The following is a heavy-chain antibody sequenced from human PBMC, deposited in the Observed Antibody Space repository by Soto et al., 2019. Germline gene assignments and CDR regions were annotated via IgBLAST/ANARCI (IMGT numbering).Heavy chain of an antibody. J-gene: IGHJ5*02. Sequence: TLSLTCPVSGGSISRRSYYWGWIRQPPGKGLEWIGSIYYSGSTYYNPSLKSRVTISVDTSKNQFSLKPSSVTAADTAVYYCSRLEQRAGRCIDPWGQGTLVTVSS. CDR2: IYYSGST. CDR3: SRLEQRAGRCIDP. CDR1: GGSISRRSYY. D-gene: IGHD6-25*01. V-gene: IGHV4-39*01.